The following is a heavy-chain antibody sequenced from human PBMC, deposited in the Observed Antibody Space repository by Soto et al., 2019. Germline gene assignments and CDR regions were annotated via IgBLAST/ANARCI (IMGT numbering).Heavy chain of an antibody. CDR3: ARVPFADYGDNPGAFDI. CDR2: INHSGST. V-gene: IGHV4-34*01. Sequence: QVQLQQWGAGLLKPPDTPSLTCAVYGGSFSDYYSSWIRQPPGKGLAWIGEINHSGSTNYNPSLKSRVSISVDATTNKFTLKVSSVNAADTTVYYCARVPFADYGDNPGAFDIWGQGRMVTVSS. CDR1: GGSFSDYY. J-gene: IGHJ3*02. D-gene: IGHD4-17*01.